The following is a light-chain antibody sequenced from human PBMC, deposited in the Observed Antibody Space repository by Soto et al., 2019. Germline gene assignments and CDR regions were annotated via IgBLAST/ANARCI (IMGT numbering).Light chain of an antibody. CDR1: SCNIGSNT. Sequence: QSVLTQPPSASGTPGQRVTISCSGSSCNIGSNTVSWYQQLPGTAPKVVSYSNNQRPSGVPDRFSGSKSGTSASLAISGLQSEDDADYYCATWDDSMNGNIFGTGTKVTVL. CDR3: ATWDDSMNGNI. CDR2: SNN. V-gene: IGLV1-44*01. J-gene: IGLJ1*01.